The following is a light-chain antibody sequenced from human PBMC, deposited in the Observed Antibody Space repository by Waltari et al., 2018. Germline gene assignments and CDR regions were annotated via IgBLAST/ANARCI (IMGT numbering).Light chain of an antibody. J-gene: IGKJ2*01. V-gene: IGKV3-15*01. CDR2: GAS. Sequence: EIVMTQSPATLSVSPGERATLSCRASQNVSSNLAWYQQKPGQAPRLPMYGASTRATGIPARFSGSGSGTEFTLTISSLQSEDFAVYYCQQYNNWPPYTFGQGTKLEIK. CDR3: QQYNNWPPYT. CDR1: QNVSSN.